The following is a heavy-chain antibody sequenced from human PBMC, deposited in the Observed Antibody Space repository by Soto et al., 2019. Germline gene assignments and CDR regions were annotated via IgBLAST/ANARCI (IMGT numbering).Heavy chain of an antibody. V-gene: IGHV4-39*02. Sequence: ASETLSLTCTVSGGSISSSSSSWGWIRQPPGKGLEWLGIISYSGSTYYSPSLKSRVTISVDAPKNLFSLKLSSVTAADTAVYYCAREEGYCSSTSCYEDNWFDPWGQGTLVTVSS. CDR3: AREEGYCSSTSCYEDNWFDP. D-gene: IGHD2-2*01. CDR2: ISYSGST. J-gene: IGHJ5*02. CDR1: GGSISSSSSS.